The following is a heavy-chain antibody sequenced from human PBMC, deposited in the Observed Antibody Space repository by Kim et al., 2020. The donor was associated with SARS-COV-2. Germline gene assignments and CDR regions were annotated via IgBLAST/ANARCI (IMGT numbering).Heavy chain of an antibody. V-gene: IGHV4-34*01. CDR3: ARGGSRVRRTTLVAFDI. D-gene: IGHD1-26*01. Sequence: SETLSLTCAVYGGSFSGYYWSWIRQPPGKGLEWIGEINHSGSTNYNPSPKSRVTISVDTYKNQFSLKLSSVTAADTAVYYCARGGSRVRRTTLVAFDIWGQGTMVTVSS. CDR2: INHSGST. CDR1: GGSFSGYY. J-gene: IGHJ3*02.